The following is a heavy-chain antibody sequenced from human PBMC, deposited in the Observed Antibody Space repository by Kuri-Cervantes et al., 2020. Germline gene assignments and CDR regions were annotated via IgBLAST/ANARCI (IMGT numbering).Heavy chain of an antibody. CDR2: IYHSGTT. V-gene: IGHV4-30-2*01. Sequence: SETLSLTCAVSGGSISSGAYSWSWIRQPPGKGLEWIGYIYHSGTTYYNPSLKSRVTISIGRSQNQFSLKLSSVTAADTAVYYCARGSTYYDKALDYWGQGTLVTVSS. CDR3: ARGSTYYDKALDY. J-gene: IGHJ4*02. D-gene: IGHD3-22*01. CDR1: GGSISSGAYS.